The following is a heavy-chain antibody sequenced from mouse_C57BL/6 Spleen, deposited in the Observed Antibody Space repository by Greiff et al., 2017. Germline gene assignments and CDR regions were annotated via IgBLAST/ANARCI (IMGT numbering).Heavy chain of an antibody. CDR3: ASLIYDGYYVYYFDY. CDR2: ISDGGSYT. D-gene: IGHD2-3*01. V-gene: IGHV5-4*01. J-gene: IGHJ2*01. CDR1: GFTFSSYA. Sequence: EVHLVESGGGLVKPGGSLKLSCAASGFTFSSYAMSWVRQTPEKRLEWVATISDGGSYTYYPDNVKGRFTISRDNAKNNLYLQMSHLKSEDTAMYYCASLIYDGYYVYYFDYWGQGTTLTVSS.